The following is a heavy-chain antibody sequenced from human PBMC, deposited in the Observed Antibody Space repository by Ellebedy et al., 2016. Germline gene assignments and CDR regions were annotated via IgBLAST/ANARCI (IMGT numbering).Heavy chain of an antibody. CDR2: IYYSGST. V-gene: IGHV4-61*01. CDR3: ARVSPIQLWSSDYYYGMDV. D-gene: IGHD5-18*01. J-gene: IGHJ6*02. CDR1: GGSVSSGSYY. Sequence: SETLSLTCTVSGGSVSSGSYYWSWIRQPPGKGLEWIGYIYYSGSTNYNPSLKSRVTISVDQSKNQLALKLSSGTAADTSVYYCARVSPIQLWSSDYYYGMDVWGQGTTVTVSS.